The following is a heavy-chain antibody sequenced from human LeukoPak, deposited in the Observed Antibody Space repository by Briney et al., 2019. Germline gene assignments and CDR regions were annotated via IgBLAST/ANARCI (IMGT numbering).Heavy chain of an antibody. CDR1: GGSFSGYY. CDR2: INHSGGT. V-gene: IGHV4-34*01. D-gene: IGHD3-22*01. Sequence: PSETLSLTCAVYGGSFSGYYWSWIRQPPGKGLEWIGEINHSGGTNYNLSLKSRVTISVDTSKNQFSLKLSSVTAADTAVYYCARGLDYYDSSGYYVYWYFDLWGRGTLVTVSS. J-gene: IGHJ2*01. CDR3: ARGLDYYDSSGYYVYWYFDL.